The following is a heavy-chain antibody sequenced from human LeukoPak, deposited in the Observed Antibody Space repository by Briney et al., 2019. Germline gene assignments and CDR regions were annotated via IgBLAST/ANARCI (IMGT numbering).Heavy chain of an antibody. CDR2: ISFHGTDS. CDR3: ARAHNWKYGTFDY. D-gene: IGHD1-7*01. V-gene: IGHV3-30*04. J-gene: IGHJ4*02. CDR1: GFTFISYA. Sequence: PGGSLRLSCAASGFTFISYAIHWVRQAPGKGLEWVAVISFHGTDSFYADSVKGRFTISRDNAKNSLYLQMNSLRVEDTAVYYCARAHNWKYGTFDYWGQGTLVTVSS.